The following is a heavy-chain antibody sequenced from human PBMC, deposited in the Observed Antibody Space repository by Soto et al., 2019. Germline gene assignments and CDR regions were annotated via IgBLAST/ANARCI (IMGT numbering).Heavy chain of an antibody. V-gene: IGHV1-18*01. Sequence: QVQLVQSGAEVKKPGASVKVSCKASGYTFTSYGISWVRQAPGQGLEWMGWISAYNGNTNYAQKLQGRVTMTTDTSTSTVYMELRSLRSDDTAVYYCARDYYGSGSYYNYFDYWGQGTLVTVSS. CDR1: GYTFTSYG. CDR3: ARDYYGSGSYYNYFDY. J-gene: IGHJ4*02. CDR2: ISAYNGNT. D-gene: IGHD3-10*01.